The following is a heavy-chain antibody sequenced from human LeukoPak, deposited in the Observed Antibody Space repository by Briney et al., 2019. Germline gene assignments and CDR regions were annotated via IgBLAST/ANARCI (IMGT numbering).Heavy chain of an antibody. V-gene: IGHV1-69*04. CDR2: IIPILGIA. D-gene: IGHD3-3*01. Sequence: ASVKVSCKASGGTFSSYAISWVRQAPGQGLEWMGRIIPILGIANYAQKFQGRVTITADKSTSTAYMELSSLRSEDTAVYYCARAETITIFGVVTPHDAFDIWGQGTMVTVSS. CDR1: GGTFSSYA. CDR3: ARAETITIFGVVTPHDAFDI. J-gene: IGHJ3*02.